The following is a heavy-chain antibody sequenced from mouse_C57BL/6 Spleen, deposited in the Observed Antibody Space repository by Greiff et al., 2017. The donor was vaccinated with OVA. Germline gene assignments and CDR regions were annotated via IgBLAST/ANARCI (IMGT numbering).Heavy chain of an antibody. CDR1: GFTFSDYG. J-gene: IGHJ4*01. Sequence: EVHLVESGGGLVKPGGSLKLSCAASGFTFSDYGMHWVRQAPEKGLEWVAYISSGSSTIYYADTVKGRFTISRDNAKNTLFLQMTSLRSEDTAMYYCARNDYFYYAMDYWGQGTSVTVSS. CDR3: ARNDYFYYAMDY. V-gene: IGHV5-17*01. D-gene: IGHD2-4*01. CDR2: ISSGSSTI.